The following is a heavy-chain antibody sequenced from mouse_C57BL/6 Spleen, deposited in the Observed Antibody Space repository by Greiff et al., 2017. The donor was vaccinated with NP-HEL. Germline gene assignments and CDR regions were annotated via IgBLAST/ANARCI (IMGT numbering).Heavy chain of an antibody. Sequence: VQLQESGAELVKPGASVKLSCKASGYTFTEYTIHWVKQRSGQGLEWIGRFYPGSGSIKYNEKFKDKATLTADKSSSTVYMELSRLTSEDSAVYFCARHEDPYYGSRDAMDYWGQGTSVTVSS. CDR3: ARHEDPYYGSRDAMDY. J-gene: IGHJ4*01. CDR1: GYTFTEYT. CDR2: FYPGSGSI. V-gene: IGHV1-62-2*01. D-gene: IGHD1-1*01.